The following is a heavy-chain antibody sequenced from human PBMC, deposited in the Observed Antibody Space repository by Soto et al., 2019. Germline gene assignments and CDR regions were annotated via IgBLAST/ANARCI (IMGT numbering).Heavy chain of an antibody. V-gene: IGHV3-30*04. CDR3: ARDPDSSGWYRFDY. CDR1: GFTFSSYA. J-gene: IGHJ4*02. D-gene: IGHD6-19*01. Sequence: GGSLRLSCAASGFTFSSYAMHWVRQAPGKGLEWVAVISDDRSNKYYADSVKGRFTISRDNSKNTLYLQMNSLRAEDTAVYYCARDPDSSGWYRFDYWGRGTLVTSPQ. CDR2: ISDDRSNK.